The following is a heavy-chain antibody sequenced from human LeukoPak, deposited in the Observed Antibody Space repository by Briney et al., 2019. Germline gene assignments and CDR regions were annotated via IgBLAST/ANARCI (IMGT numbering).Heavy chain of an antibody. CDR3: ARGWSSSWYDY. CDR1: GGTFSSYA. V-gene: IGHV1-8*02. Sequence: ASVKVSCKASGGTFSSYAISWVRQATGQGLEWMGWMNPNSGNTGYAQKFQGRVTMTRNTSISTAYMELSSLRSEDTAVYYCARGWSSSWYDYWGQGTLVTVSS. J-gene: IGHJ4*02. CDR2: MNPNSGNT. D-gene: IGHD6-13*01.